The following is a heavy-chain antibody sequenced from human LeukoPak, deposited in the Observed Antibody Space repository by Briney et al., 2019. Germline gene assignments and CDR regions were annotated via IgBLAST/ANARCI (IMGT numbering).Heavy chain of an antibody. D-gene: IGHD3-22*01. CDR2: ISSSGSTI. CDR1: GFTFSSYE. Sequence: GGSLRLSCAASGFTFSSYEMNWVRQAPGKGLEWVSYISSSGSTIYYADSVKGRFTISRDNAKNSLYLQMNSLRAEDTAVYYCARHNYYDSSGLGFDYWGQGTLVTVSS. V-gene: IGHV3-48*03. CDR3: ARHNYYDSSGLGFDY. J-gene: IGHJ4*02.